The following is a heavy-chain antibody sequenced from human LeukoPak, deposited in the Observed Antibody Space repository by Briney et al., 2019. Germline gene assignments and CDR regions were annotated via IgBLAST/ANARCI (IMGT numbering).Heavy chain of an antibody. J-gene: IGHJ4*02. CDR3: ARGSRESGYDFYFDY. V-gene: IGHV4-59*01. D-gene: IGHD5-12*01. CDR2: IYYSGST. Sequence: SETLSLNCRVSGASMSSYYWSWIRQPPGKGLEWIGYIYYSGSTNYNPSLKSRVTISVDTSKNQFSLKLSSVTAADTAVYYCARGSRESGYDFYFDYWGQGTLVTVSS. CDR1: GASMSSYY.